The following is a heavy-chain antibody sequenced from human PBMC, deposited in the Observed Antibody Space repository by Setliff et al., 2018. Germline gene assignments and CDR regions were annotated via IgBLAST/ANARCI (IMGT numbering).Heavy chain of an antibody. CDR1: GGSVGSGSYY. Sequence: PSETLSLTCIVSGGSVGSGSYYWSWIRQPAGKGLEWIGLIQSTGNTNYNPSLQSRVTIPIDTSKNQFSLKMTSVTAADTAMYFCAGTPARGTTWLSPFDYWGQGTLVTVSS. CDR3: AGTPARGTTWLSPFDY. V-gene: IGHV4-61*02. CDR2: IQSTGNT. D-gene: IGHD5-12*01. J-gene: IGHJ4*02.